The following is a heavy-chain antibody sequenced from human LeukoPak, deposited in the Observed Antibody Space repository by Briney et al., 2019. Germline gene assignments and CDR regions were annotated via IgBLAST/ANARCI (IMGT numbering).Heavy chain of an antibody. CDR2: FDPEDGET. D-gene: IGHD2-2*01. V-gene: IGHV1-24*01. J-gene: IGHJ6*04. CDR3: ATDVYCSSTSCMDV. CDR1: GYTLTELS. Sequence: GASVKVSCKVSGYTLTELSMHWVREAPGKGLEWMGGFDPEDGETIYAQKFQGRVTMTEDTSTDTAYMELSSLRSEDTAVYYCATDVYCSSTSCMDVWGKGTTVTVS.